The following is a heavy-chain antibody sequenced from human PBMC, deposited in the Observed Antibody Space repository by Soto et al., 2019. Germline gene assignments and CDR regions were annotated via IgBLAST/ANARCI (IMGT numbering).Heavy chain of an antibody. CDR2: INPSGGST. V-gene: IGHV1-46*01. D-gene: IGHD3-9*01. CDR1: GYTFTSYY. J-gene: IGHJ6*02. Sequence: ASVKVSCKASGYTFTSYYMHWVRQAPGQGLEWMGIINPSGGSTSYAQKFQGRVTMARDTSTSTVYMELSSLRSEDTAVYYCARDVTTVDILTGYSTYDGMDVWGQGTTVTVSS. CDR3: ARDVTTVDILTGYSTYDGMDV.